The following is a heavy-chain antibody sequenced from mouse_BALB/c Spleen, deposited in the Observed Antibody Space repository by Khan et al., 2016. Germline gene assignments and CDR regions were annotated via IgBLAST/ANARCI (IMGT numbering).Heavy chain of an antibody. CDR2: IYPGSGNS. V-gene: IGHV1-77*01. Sequence: QVQLQQSGAELARPGASVKLSCKASGYTFTDYYINWVKQRTGQGLEWIGEIYPGSGNSYYIEKFKGRAILTADKSSSTPYMQLSILTSQDSAVYFCAKGGRTDYYGVDDWGQGTSVTVFS. CDR3: AKGGRTDYYGVDD. CDR1: GYTFTDYY. J-gene: IGHJ4*01. D-gene: IGHD1-1*01.